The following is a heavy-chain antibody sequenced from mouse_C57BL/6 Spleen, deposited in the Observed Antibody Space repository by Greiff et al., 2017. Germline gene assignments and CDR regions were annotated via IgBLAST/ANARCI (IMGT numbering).Heavy chain of an antibody. D-gene: IGHD4-1*01. V-gene: IGHV2-2*01. J-gene: IGHJ4*01. CDR2: IWSGGST. CDR1: GFSFTSYG. Sequence: QVQLQQSGPGLVQPSQSLSITCTVSGFSFTSYGVHWVRQSPGKGLEWLGVIWSGGSTDYNAAFISRLSISKDNSKSQVFFKMNSLQADDTAIYYCASITGTDYAMDYWGQGTSVTVSS. CDR3: ASITGTDYAMDY.